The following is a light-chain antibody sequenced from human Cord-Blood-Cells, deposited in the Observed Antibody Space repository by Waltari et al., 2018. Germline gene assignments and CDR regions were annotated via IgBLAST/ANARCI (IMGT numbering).Light chain of an antibody. CDR2: GAS. CDR1: QSVSSSY. Sequence: EIVLTQSPGTLSLSPGERATLSCRASQSVSSSYLAWYQQKPGQAPRLLIYGASSRATGIPDRFSGSGSVTDFTITISRLEPEDFAVYYCQQYGSSPRITFGPGTKVDIK. CDR3: QQYGSSPRIT. J-gene: IGKJ3*01. V-gene: IGKV3-20*01.